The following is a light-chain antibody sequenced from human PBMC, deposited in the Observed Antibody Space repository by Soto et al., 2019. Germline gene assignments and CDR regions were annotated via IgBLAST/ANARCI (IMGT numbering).Light chain of an antibody. Sequence: EILMTQSPATLSVSPGESATLSCRASQSLNRNLAWYQQKPGQAPRLIIYGASTRASGIPARFSGSGSGTEVTLTISSLQSEDFALYYCQHYNDWPPAFTFGPGTKVDL. J-gene: IGKJ3*01. CDR1: QSLNRN. CDR2: GAS. V-gene: IGKV3D-15*01. CDR3: QHYNDWPPAFT.